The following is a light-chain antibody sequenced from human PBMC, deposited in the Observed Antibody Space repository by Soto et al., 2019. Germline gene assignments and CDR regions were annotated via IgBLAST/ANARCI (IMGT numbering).Light chain of an antibody. CDR1: QSVSSY. CDR2: DAS. CDR3: QQSGNWPLT. V-gene: IGKV3-11*01. Sequence: EIVLTQSPATLSLSPGERATLSCRASQSVSSYFAWYQQKPGQAPRRLIYDASNRATGIPARFSGSGSGTDFTLTISSLEPEDFAVYYCQQSGNWPLTFGQGTKVEIK. J-gene: IGKJ1*01.